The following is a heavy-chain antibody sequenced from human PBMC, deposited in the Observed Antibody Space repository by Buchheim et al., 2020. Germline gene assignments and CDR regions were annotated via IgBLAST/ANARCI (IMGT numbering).Heavy chain of an antibody. Sequence: QVQLVQSGAEVKKPGASVKVSCKASGYTFTSYYMHWVRQAPGQGLEWMGIINPSGGSTSYAQKFQGRVTMTRDTSTSPVYMELSSLRSEDTAVYYCASAGHPFYDFWSGYYGASFDYWGQGTL. CDR3: ASAGHPFYDFWSGYYGASFDY. D-gene: IGHD3-3*01. V-gene: IGHV1-46*01. CDR2: INPSGGST. CDR1: GYTFTSYY. J-gene: IGHJ4*02.